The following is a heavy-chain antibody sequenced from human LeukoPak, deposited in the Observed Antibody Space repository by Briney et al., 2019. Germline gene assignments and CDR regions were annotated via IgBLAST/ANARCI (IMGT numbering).Heavy chain of an antibody. Sequence: ASVKVSCKASGYTFTSYYMHWVRQAPGQGLEWMGIINPSGGSTSYAQKFQGRVTITADKSTSTAYMELSSLRSEDTAVYYCARFGSSSGTLDNWFDPWGQGTLVTVSS. V-gene: IGHV1-46*01. CDR1: GYTFTSYY. CDR3: ARFGSSSGTLDNWFDP. CDR2: INPSGGST. D-gene: IGHD6-6*01. J-gene: IGHJ5*02.